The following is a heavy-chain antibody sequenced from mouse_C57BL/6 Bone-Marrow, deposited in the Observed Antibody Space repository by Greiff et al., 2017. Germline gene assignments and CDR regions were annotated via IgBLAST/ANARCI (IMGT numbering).Heavy chain of an antibody. CDR1: GYTFTSYW. CDR3: ASPRGY. CDR2: IYPGSGST. Sequence: VKLKQSGAELVKPGASVKMSCKASGYTFTSYWITWVKQRPGQGLEWIGDIYPGSGSTNYNEKFKSKATLTVDTSSSTAYMQLSSLTSEDSAVYYCASPRGYWGQGTTLTVSS. J-gene: IGHJ2*01. V-gene: IGHV1-55*01.